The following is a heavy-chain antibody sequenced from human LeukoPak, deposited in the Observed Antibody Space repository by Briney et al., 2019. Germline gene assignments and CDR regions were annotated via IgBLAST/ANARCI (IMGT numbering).Heavy chain of an antibody. CDR3: ARVAVWGYYYMDV. V-gene: IGHV3-74*01. J-gene: IGHJ6*03. Sequence: TGGSLRLSCAASGFTFSSYWMHWVRQAPGKGLVWVSRINSDGSSTSYADSVKGRFTISRDNAKNTLYLQMNSLRAEDTAVYYCARVAVWGYYYMDVWGKGTTVTISS. CDR2: INSDGSST. CDR1: GFTFSSYW. D-gene: IGHD6-19*01.